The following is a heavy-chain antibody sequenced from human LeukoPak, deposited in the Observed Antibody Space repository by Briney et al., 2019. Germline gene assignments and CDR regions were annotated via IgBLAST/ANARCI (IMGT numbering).Heavy chain of an antibody. CDR3: AGKDSGGYYAPLNY. CDR1: GFTFSSFA. J-gene: IGHJ4*02. D-gene: IGHD1-26*01. V-gene: IGHV3-23*01. CDR2: ISAGGDTT. Sequence: GGSLRLSCAASGFTFSSFAMSWVRQTPGKGLEWVSVISAGGDTTFYANSVKGRFTISRDNSKNTLYLQMNSLRAEDTAVYYCAGKDSGGYYAPLNYWGQGTLVTVSS.